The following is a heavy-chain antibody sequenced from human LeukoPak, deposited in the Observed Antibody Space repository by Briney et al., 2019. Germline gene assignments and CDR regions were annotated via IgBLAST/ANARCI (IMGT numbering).Heavy chain of an antibody. CDR3: ARQGGYGSGRQDY. D-gene: IGHD3-10*01. J-gene: IGHJ4*02. CDR1: GYAFSSYY. V-gene: IGHV5-51*01. CDR2: IYPGDSDT. Sequence: GESLKISCHGSGYAFSSYYIGWVRQMPGKGLEWMGIIYPGDSDTRYSPSFQGQVTISADKSISTAYLQWSSLKASDTAVYYCARQGGYGSGRQDYWGQGTLVTVSS.